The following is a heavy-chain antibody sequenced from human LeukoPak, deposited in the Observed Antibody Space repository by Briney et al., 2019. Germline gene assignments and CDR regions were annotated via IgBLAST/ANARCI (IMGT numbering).Heavy chain of an antibody. Sequence: GESLKISCKGSGYSFPSYWIGWVRQMPGKGLEWMGIIYPGDSDTTYSPSFQGQVTISADKSISTAYLQWSSLKASDTAMYYCARRVVNNRNWYFNLWGRGTLVTVSS. CDR1: GYSFPSYW. V-gene: IGHV5-51*01. CDR3: ARRVVNNRNWYFNL. J-gene: IGHJ2*01. CDR2: IYPGDSDT. D-gene: IGHD4-23*01.